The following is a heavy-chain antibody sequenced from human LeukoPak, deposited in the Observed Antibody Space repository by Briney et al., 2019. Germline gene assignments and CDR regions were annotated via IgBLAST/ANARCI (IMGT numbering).Heavy chain of an antibody. Sequence: GASVKVSCKASGYTFTSYAMNWVRQAPGQGLEWMGWINTNTGNPTYAQGFTGRFVFSLDTSVSTAYLQISSLKAEDTAVYYCARELSNRQWLDGGDYWGQGTLVTVSS. CDR2: INTNTGNP. CDR3: ARELSNRQWLDGGDY. CDR1: GYTFTSYA. V-gene: IGHV7-4-1*02. J-gene: IGHJ4*02. D-gene: IGHD6-19*01.